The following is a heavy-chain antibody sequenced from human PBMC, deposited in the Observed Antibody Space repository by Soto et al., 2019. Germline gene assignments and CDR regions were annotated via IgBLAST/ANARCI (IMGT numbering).Heavy chain of an antibody. V-gene: IGHV6-1*01. Sequence: PSQTLSLTCAISGDSVSSNSAAWNWIRQSTSRGHDWLGRTYYRSKWYNDYAVSVKSRITINPDTSKNQFSLQLNSVTPEDTAVYYFARDGKVGVAARLVHGMDVWGQGTTVTVSS. D-gene: IGHD6-6*01. CDR3: ARDGKVGVAARLVHGMDV. CDR2: TYYRSKWYN. CDR1: GDSVSSNSAA. J-gene: IGHJ6*02.